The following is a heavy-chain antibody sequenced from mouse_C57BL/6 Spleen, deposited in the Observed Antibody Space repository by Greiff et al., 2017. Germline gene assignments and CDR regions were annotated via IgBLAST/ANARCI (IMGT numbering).Heavy chain of an antibody. V-gene: IGHV5-6*02. Sequence: DVMLVESGGDLVKPGGSLKLSCAASGFTFSSYGMSWVRQTPDKRLEWVATISSGGSYTYYPDSVKGRFTISRDNAKNTLYLQMSSLKSEDTAMYYCARQGFDYDPRFAYWGQGTLVTVSA. CDR1: GFTFSSYG. CDR2: ISSGGSYT. J-gene: IGHJ3*01. CDR3: ARQGFDYDPRFAY. D-gene: IGHD2-4*01.